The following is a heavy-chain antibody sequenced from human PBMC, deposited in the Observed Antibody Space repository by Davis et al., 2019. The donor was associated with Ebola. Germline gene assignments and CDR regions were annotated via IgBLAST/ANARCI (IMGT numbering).Heavy chain of an antibody. CDR2: ISSSSSYI. Sequence: GESLKISCAASGFTFSSYSMNWVRQAPGKELEWVSSISSSSSYIYYADSVKGRFTISRDNAKNSLYLQMNSLRAEDTAVYYCARDQWAHAFDIWGQGTMVTVSS. V-gene: IGHV3-21*01. D-gene: IGHD1-26*01. J-gene: IGHJ3*02. CDR1: GFTFSSYS. CDR3: ARDQWAHAFDI.